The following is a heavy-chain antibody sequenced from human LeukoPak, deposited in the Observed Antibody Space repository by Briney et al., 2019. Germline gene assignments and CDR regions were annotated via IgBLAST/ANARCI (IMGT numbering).Heavy chain of an antibody. V-gene: IGHV4-34*01. CDR1: GGSLSGHY. CDR3: AREDWYFDL. Sequence: SETLSLTCAVSGGSLSGHYCNWIRQPPGKGLEWIGEINHSGTTNYDPSLRGRVAISVDTSNNQCSLRLTSVTAADTAVYYCAREDWYFDLWGRGTLVTVSS. J-gene: IGHJ2*01. CDR2: INHSGTT.